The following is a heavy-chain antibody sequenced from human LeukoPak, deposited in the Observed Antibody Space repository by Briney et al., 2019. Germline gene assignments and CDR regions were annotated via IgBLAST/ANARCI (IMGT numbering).Heavy chain of an antibody. V-gene: IGHV1-69*04. Sequence: GASVKVSCKASGYTFTSYYMHWVRQAPGQGLEWMGRIIPILGIANYAQKFQGRVTITADKSTSTAYMELSSLRSEDTAVYYCARGPTVTTLGYGMDVWGQGTTVTVSS. CDR1: GYTFTSYY. J-gene: IGHJ6*02. D-gene: IGHD4-17*01. CDR3: ARGPTVTTLGYGMDV. CDR2: IIPILGIA.